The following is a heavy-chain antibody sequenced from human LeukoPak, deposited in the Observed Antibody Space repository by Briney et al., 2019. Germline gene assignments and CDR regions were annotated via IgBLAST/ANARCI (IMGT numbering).Heavy chain of an antibody. V-gene: IGHV3-23*01. CDR1: GFPFSSYA. CDR3: AKGGIVGATTGGDIDY. J-gene: IGHJ4*02. D-gene: IGHD1-26*01. Sequence: ASLRLSFAASGFPFSSYAMSWVRRAPGKGLGWVSAIIGSGGSTYYADSVKGRFTISRDNSKNTLYLQMNSLRAEDTAVYYCAKGGIVGATTGGDIDYWGQGTLVTVSS. CDR2: IIGSGGST.